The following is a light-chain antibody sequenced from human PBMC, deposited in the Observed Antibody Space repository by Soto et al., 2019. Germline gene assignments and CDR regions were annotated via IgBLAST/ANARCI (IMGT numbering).Light chain of an antibody. V-gene: IGKV1-33*01. Sequence: DIQMTQSPSSLSASVGNRVTITCQASQDITNYLNWYQQKSGTAPKLLIFDASNLETGVPSRFTGSRSGTDFTFTISSLQPEDIATYYCQQYDSLPLTFGGGTKVDIK. CDR1: QDITNY. CDR2: DAS. J-gene: IGKJ4*01. CDR3: QQYDSLPLT.